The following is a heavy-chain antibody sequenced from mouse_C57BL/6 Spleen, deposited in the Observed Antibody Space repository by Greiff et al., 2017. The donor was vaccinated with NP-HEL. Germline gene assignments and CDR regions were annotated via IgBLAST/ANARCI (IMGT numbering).Heavy chain of an antibody. D-gene: IGHD2-1*01. Sequence: QVQLQQPGAELVKPGASVKLSCKASGYTFTSYWMHWVKQRPGQGLEWIGMIHPNSGSTNSNEKFKSKATLTVDKSSSTAYMQLSSLTSEDSAVYYCASGDYCNYYFDYWGQGTTLTVSS. CDR3: ASGDYCNYYFDY. V-gene: IGHV1-64*01. J-gene: IGHJ2*01. CDR1: GYTFTSYW. CDR2: IHPNSGST.